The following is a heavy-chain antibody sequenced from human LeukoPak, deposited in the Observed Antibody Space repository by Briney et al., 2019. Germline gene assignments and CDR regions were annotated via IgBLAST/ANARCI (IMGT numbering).Heavy chain of an antibody. Sequence: GGSLRLSCTASGFTFSSYCMSWVRQAPGKGLEWVANIKQNGSEKSYVDSVKGRFTISRDNAKNSLYLQINSLRAEDTAVYYCARSGRTYYYGSGSYPGYYFDYWGQGTLVTVSS. D-gene: IGHD3-10*01. CDR3: ARSGRTYYYGSGSYPGYYFDY. CDR2: IKQNGSEK. V-gene: IGHV3-7*01. J-gene: IGHJ4*02. CDR1: GFTFSSYC.